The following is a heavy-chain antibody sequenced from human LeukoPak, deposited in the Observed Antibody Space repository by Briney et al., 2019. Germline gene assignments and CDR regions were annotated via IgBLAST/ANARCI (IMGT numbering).Heavy chain of an antibody. V-gene: IGHV1-18*01. Sequence: ASVKVSCKASGYTFASYGVTWVRQAPGQGPEWMAWISVYSGNTEYAQKFQDRVTLTADTSTSTVYMELRSLRSDDTAVYYCARGSGNPKYWGQGTLVTVSS. D-gene: IGHD1-26*01. J-gene: IGHJ4*02. CDR2: ISVYSGNT. CDR3: ARGSGNPKY. CDR1: GYTFASYG.